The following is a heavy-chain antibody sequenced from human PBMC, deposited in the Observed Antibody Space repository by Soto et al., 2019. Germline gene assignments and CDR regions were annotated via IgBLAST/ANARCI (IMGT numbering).Heavy chain of an antibody. Sequence: SETLSLTCAVYGESFSGFQWNWIRQPPGRGLEWIGEINHSGSTNYNPSLKSRVTMSVDTSKNQFSLKLSSVTAADTAVCYCARDGYNSGYYYYGMDVWGQGTTVTVSS. J-gene: IGHJ6*02. D-gene: IGHD5-12*01. CDR1: GESFSGFQ. V-gene: IGHV4-34*01. CDR2: INHSGST. CDR3: ARDGYNSGYYYYGMDV.